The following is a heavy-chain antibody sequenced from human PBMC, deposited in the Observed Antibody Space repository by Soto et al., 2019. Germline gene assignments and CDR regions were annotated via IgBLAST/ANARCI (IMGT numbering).Heavy chain of an antibody. CDR3: AKDMKWGGMTTIHYFDS. CDR2: ISWNSETI. V-gene: IGHV3-9*01. CDR1: GFTVDDYA. D-gene: IGHD4-17*01. Sequence: GGSLRLSCAASGFTVDDYAMHWVRQAPGKGLEWVSGISWNSETIDYADPVKGRFTISRDNAKSSLFLQMNSLRPDEKTLYYCAKDMKWGGMTTIHYFDSWGQGTLVTVSS. J-gene: IGHJ4*02.